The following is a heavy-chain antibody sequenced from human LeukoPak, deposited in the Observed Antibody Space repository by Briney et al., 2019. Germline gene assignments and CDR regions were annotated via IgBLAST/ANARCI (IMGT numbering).Heavy chain of an antibody. J-gene: IGHJ4*02. Sequence: SETLSLTCTVSGGSISSYYWSWIRQPPGKGLEWIGYIYYSGSTNYNPSLKSRVTISVDTSKNQFSLKLSSVTAADTAVYYCARSYYYDSSGYSEPYYCDYWGQGTLVTVSS. CDR1: GGSISSYY. V-gene: IGHV4-59*08. CDR3: ARSYYYDSSGYSEPYYCDY. CDR2: IYYSGST. D-gene: IGHD3-22*01.